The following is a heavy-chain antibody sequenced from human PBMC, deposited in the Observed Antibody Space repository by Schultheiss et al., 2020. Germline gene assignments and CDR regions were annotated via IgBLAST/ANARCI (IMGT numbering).Heavy chain of an antibody. D-gene: IGHD6-19*01. CDR1: GGSISSGSYY. J-gene: IGHJ5*02. V-gene: IGHV4-61*02. CDR2: IYTSGST. CDR3: ARDVVVAVAGNNWFDP. Sequence: SETLSLTCTVSGGSISSGSYYWSWIRQPAGKGLEWIGRIYTSGSTNYNPSLKSRVTISVDTSKNQFSLKLSSVTAADTAVYYCARDVVVAVAGNNWFDPWGQGTLVTVSS.